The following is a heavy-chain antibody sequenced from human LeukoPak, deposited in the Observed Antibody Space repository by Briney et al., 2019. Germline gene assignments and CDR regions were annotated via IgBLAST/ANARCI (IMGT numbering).Heavy chain of an antibody. D-gene: IGHD3-9*01. CDR3: ASWGDYDILTGYPESNFDY. V-gene: IGHV1-8*01. CDR1: GYTFTSYD. Sequence: ASVKVSCKASGYTFTSYDINWVRQATGQGLEWMGWMNPSSGNTGYAQKFQGRVTMTRNTSISTAYMELSSLRSEDTAVYYCASWGDYDILTGYPESNFDYWGQGTLVTVSS. J-gene: IGHJ4*02. CDR2: MNPSSGNT.